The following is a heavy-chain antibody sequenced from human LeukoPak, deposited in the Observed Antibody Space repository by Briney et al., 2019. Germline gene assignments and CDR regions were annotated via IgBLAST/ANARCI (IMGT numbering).Heavy chain of an antibody. V-gene: IGHV1-2*02. D-gene: IGHD3-10*01. J-gene: IGHJ4*02. CDR3: ARGYKGDFDY. CDR1: RYTFIGYY. Sequence: ASVKVSCKASRYTFIGYYMHWVRQAPGQGLEWMGWINPNSGGTNYAQKFQGRVTMTRDTSINTAYMELSRLRSDDTAVYYCARGYKGDFDYWGQGTLVTVSS. CDR2: INPNSGGT.